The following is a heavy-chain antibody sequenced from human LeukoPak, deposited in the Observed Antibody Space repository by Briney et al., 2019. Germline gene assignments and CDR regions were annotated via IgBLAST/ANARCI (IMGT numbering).Heavy chain of an antibody. CDR2: ISGSGTST. CDR1: GFTFSSYS. D-gene: IGHD5-18*01. V-gene: IGHV3-23*01. J-gene: IGHJ4*02. Sequence: GGSLRLSCAASGFTFSSYSMNWVRQAPGKGLEWVAVISGSGTSTFYADSVKGRFTISRDNSKKTLYLQMNSLRAEDTAVYYCAKDRYAWTSGYSYNPFDYWGQGTPVTVSS. CDR3: AKDRYAWTSGYSYNPFDY.